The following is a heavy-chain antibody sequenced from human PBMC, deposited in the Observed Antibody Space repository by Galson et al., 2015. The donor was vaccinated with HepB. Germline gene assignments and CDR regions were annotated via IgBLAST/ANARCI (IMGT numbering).Heavy chain of an antibody. V-gene: IGHV3-21*06. J-gene: IGHJ6*02. CDR3: AREGGTTRLHYYYGLDV. Sequence: SLRLSCAASGFTFSRHSINWVRQAPGKGLEWVSSIRDTSTSIYYADSVKGRFTISRDNAKSSVYLQMNSLRAEDTAVYYCAREGGTTRLHYYYGLDVWGQGTTVTVSS. CDR1: GFTFSRHS. D-gene: IGHD1-26*01. CDR2: IRDTSTSI.